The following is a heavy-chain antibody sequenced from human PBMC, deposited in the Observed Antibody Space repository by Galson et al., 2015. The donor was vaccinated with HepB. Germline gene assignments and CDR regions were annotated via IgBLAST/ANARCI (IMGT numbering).Heavy chain of an antibody. Sequence: SLRLSCAASGFTFSSYGMHWVRQAPGKGLEWVAVISYDGSNKYYADSVKGRFTNSRDNSKNTLYLQMNSLRAEDTAVYYCAKDSSSWPYYFDYWGQGTLVTVSS. CDR1: GFTFSSYG. V-gene: IGHV3-30*18. J-gene: IGHJ4*02. D-gene: IGHD6-13*01. CDR2: ISYDGSNK. CDR3: AKDSSSWPYYFDY.